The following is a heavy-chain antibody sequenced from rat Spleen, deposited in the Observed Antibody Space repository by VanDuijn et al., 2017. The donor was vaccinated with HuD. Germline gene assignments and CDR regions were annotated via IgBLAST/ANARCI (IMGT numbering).Heavy chain of an antibody. CDR1: GFSLISNG. CDR2: ISSGGST. Sequence: QVQLKESGPGLVQPSQTLSLTCTVSGFSLISNGVSWVRQPPGKGLEWIAAISSGGSTYYNSALKSRLNINRDTSKSQVFLKMNSLQTEDTAIYFCTRDPITTRDYFDYWGPGVMVTVSS. V-gene: IGHV2S12*01. D-gene: IGHD1-1*01. J-gene: IGHJ2*01. CDR3: TRDPITTRDYFDY.